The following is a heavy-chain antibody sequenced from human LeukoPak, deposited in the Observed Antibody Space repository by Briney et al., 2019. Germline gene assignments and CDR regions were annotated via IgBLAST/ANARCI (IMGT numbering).Heavy chain of an antibody. CDR1: GFTFGDYA. CDR2: IRSKAYGGTT. CDR3: TLTTVTPRDPGAFDI. V-gene: IGHV3-49*03. D-gene: IGHD4-17*01. J-gene: IGHJ3*02. Sequence: PGGSLRLSCTASGFTFGDYAMSWFRQAPGKGLEWVGFIRSKAYGGTTEYAASVKGRFTISRDDSKSIAYLQMNSLKTEDTAVYYCTLTTVTPRDPGAFDIWGQGTMVTVSS.